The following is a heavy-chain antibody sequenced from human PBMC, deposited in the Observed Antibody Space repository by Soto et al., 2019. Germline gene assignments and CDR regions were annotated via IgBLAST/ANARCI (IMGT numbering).Heavy chain of an antibody. D-gene: IGHD3-22*01. J-gene: IGHJ4*02. CDR2: ISSNGGST. CDR1: GFTFNSYA. Sequence: GGSLRLSCAASGFTFNSYAMHWVRQAPGKGLENVSAISSNGGSTYYANSVKGRFTISRDNSKNTLYLQMGSLRAEDMALYYCARDHYYDSSGYYPPHFDYWGQGTLVTVS. V-gene: IGHV3-64*01. CDR3: ARDHYYDSSGYYPPHFDY.